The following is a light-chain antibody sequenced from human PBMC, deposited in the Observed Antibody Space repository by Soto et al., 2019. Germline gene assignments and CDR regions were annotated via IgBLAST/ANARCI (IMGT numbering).Light chain of an antibody. CDR3: QRRVT. J-gene: IGKJ5*01. Sequence: IVLTQYPGTLSLSPGERATLSCRASQSVSSSYLAWYQQKPGQAPRLLIYGASSRATGIPDRFSGSGSGTDFTLTITRLEPEDVAVYSCQRRVTFGQGTRLEIK. CDR2: GAS. CDR1: QSVSSSY. V-gene: IGKV3-20*01.